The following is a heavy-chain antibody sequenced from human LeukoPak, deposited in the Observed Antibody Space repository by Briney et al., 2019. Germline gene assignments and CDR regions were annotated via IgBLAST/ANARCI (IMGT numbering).Heavy chain of an antibody. V-gene: IGHV3-23*01. J-gene: IGHJ4*02. CDR1: GFTFSSYA. CDR3: AKLATRRKVASYIDY. Sequence: GGSLRLSCAASGFTFSSYAMNWVRQAPGKGLEWVSGMSSGGGYTYYADSVKGRFTISRDNSQNTLYLQMYSLRVEDTALYYCAKLATRRKVASYIDYWGQGTLVTVSS. CDR2: MSSGGGYT. D-gene: IGHD1-26*01.